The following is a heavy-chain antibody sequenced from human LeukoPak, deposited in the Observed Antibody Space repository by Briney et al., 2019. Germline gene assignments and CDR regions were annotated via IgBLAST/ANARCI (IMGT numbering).Heavy chain of an antibody. D-gene: IGHD1-26*01. J-gene: IGHJ4*02. V-gene: IGHV4-4*02. Sequence: SETLSLTCAVSGGSISSSNWWSWVRQPPGKGLEWIGEIYHSGSTNYNPSLKSRVTISVDKSKNQFSLKLSSVTAADTAVYYCGRDSGHIMGASPFIYWGQGTLVTVSS. CDR3: GRDSGHIMGASPFIY. CDR1: GGSISSSNW. CDR2: IYHSGST.